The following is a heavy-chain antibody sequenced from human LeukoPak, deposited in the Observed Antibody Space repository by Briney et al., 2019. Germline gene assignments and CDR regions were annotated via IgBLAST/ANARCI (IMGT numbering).Heavy chain of an antibody. V-gene: IGHV3-30*02. D-gene: IGHD2-8*01. CDR1: GFTFSSYG. CDR3: AKDLDIVLMVYARRTTTFDY. CDR2: IRYDGSNK. J-gene: IGHJ4*02. Sequence: GGSMRLSCAASGFTFSSYGMHWVRQAPGKGLEWVAFIRYDGSNKYYADSVKGRFTISRDNSKNTLYLQMNSLRAEDTAVYYCAKDLDIVLMVYARRTTTFDYWGPGTLVTVSS.